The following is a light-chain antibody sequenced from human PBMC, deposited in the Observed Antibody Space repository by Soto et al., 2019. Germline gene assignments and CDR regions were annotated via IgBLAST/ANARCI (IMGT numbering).Light chain of an antibody. CDR3: QQSHSTPPT. V-gene: IGKV1-39*01. Sequence: DMQMTQSPSSLSASVGDRVTITGRASQSISNYLNWYQLEPGKAPKLLIYTASTLQSGVPSRFSGSGSGTDFTLTISSLQPEDSATYYCQQSHSTPPTFGQGTKVEVK. CDR1: QSISNY. CDR2: TAS. J-gene: IGKJ1*01.